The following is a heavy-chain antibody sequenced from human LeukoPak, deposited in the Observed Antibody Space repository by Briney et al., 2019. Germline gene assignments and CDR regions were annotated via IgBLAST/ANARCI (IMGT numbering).Heavy chain of an antibody. CDR3: ARVVGYGGNSAFDY. V-gene: IGHV3-66*01. CDR2: IYSGGST. D-gene: IGHD4-23*01. Sequence: GGSLRLSCAASGFTVSSNYMSWVRQAPGKGLEWGSVIYSGGSTYYADSVKGRFTISRDNSKNTLYLQMNSLRAEDTAVYYCARVVGYGGNSAFDYWGQGTLVTVSS. CDR1: GFTVSSNY. J-gene: IGHJ4*02.